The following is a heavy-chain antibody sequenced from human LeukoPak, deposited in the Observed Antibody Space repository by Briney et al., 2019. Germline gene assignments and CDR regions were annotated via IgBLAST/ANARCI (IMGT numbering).Heavy chain of an antibody. CDR2: INPTGTGT. Sequence: ASVKVSCKASGYTFTNYYMHWVRQAPGQGLEWVGLINPTGTGTNYAQKFRGRVTMTRDTSISTAYMELSGLRSDDTAMYYCARLSIAAETNYWGQGTLVTVSS. V-gene: IGHV1-2*02. CDR3: ARLSIAAETNY. J-gene: IGHJ4*02. CDR1: GYTFTNYY. D-gene: IGHD6-13*01.